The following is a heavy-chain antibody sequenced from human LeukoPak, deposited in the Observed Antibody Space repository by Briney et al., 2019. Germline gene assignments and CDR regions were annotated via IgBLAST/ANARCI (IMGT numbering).Heavy chain of an antibody. V-gene: IGHV4-39*01. CDR1: GGSISSSTYY. CDR3: ASPGSGSYYYFDY. D-gene: IGHD1-26*01. Sequence: DTLSLTCTVSGGSISSSTYYWGWIRQPPGKGLEWIGSIYYSGATYYNPSLKSRVTISIDTSKNQFSLRLSSVTAADTAVYYCASPGSGSYYYFDYWGQGTLVTVSS. J-gene: IGHJ4*02. CDR2: IYYSGAT.